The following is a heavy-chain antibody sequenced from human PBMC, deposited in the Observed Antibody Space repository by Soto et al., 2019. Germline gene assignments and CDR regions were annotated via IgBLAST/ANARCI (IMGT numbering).Heavy chain of an antibody. D-gene: IGHD2-15*01. V-gene: IGHV4-31*03. CDR3: AREAAVEGMDV. J-gene: IGHJ6*02. Sequence: QVQLQESGPGLVKPSQTLSLTCTVPGDSISSDGYYWSWIRQHPGKGLEWIGYIYHSGNTYYNPSLKSRVTISADASKNQVSRKVISVTAADTAVYYCAREAAVEGMDVWGQGTRVTVS. CDR1: GDSISSDGYY. CDR2: IYHSGNT.